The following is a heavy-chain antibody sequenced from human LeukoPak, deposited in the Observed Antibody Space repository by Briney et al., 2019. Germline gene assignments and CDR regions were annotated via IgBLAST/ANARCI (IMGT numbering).Heavy chain of an antibody. D-gene: IGHD2/OR15-2a*01. CDR1: GGSISNSSSY. J-gene: IGHJ4*02. CDR2: LYYSGIT. V-gene: IGHV4-39*01. CDR3: ARHFPRIYYFDY. Sequence: KPSETLSLTCTVSGGSISNSSSYWDWIRQPPGKGLEWIGTLYYSGITYYNPSLKSRVIMSADTSKNQFSLKLSSVTAADTAVYYCARHFPRIYYFDYWGQGTLVTVSS.